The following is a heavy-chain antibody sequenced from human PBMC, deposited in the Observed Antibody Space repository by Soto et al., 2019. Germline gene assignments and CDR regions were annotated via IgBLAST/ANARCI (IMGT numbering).Heavy chain of an antibody. D-gene: IGHD6-19*01. J-gene: IGHJ4*02. V-gene: IGHV1-69*01. Sequence: QVHLEQSGAEVRKPGTSVKVSCKAYGGSFSTNEIDWVRQAPGQGLEWMGRIFPNVGTADYAQKFQGRLTIIADESTTTVYMDLSRLTSADTAVYFCARARYSSRWGTFDSWGQGTQVAVSS. CDR2: IFPNVGTA. CDR3: ARARYSSRWGTFDS. CDR1: GGSFSTNE.